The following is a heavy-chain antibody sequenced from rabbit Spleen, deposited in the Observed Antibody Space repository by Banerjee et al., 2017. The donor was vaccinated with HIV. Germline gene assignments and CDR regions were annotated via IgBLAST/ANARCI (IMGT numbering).Heavy chain of an antibody. CDR3: AREVVNYSFIGGVRNYGMDL. CDR1: GFSLSNNYV. Sequence: QSLEESGGDLVKPEGSLTLTCTASGFSLSNNYVMCWVRQAPGKGLEWIACIDGGSSGSTYYASWAKGRFTIFKTSSTTVTLQMTSLTAADTATYFCAREVVNYSFIGGVRNYGMDLWGPGHPGHRL. V-gene: IGHV1S40*01. D-gene: IGHD5-1*01. CDR2: IDGGSSGST. J-gene: IGHJ6*01.